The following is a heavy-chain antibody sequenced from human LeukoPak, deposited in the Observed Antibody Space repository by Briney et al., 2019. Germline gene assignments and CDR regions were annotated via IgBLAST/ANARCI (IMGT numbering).Heavy chain of an antibody. CDR2: VSGSGRIT. V-gene: IGHV3-23*01. CDR3: AKRRPTGNYFDY. Sequence: GGSLRLSCEGSGFTFKNFGMRGMRQAPGKGLEWVSEVSGSGRITDYADSVKGRFAISRDNSKNALYLQMNNLGVEDTAIYYCAKRRPTGNYFDYWGQGTLVTVSA. J-gene: IGHJ4*02. D-gene: IGHD2-8*02. CDR1: GFTFKNFG.